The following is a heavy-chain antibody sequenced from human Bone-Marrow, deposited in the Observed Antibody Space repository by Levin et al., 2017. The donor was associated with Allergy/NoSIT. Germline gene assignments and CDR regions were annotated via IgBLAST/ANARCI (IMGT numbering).Heavy chain of an antibody. CDR3: AKIDSHSGYGMNV. Sequence: GESLKISCQGSGYSFISYWIAWVRQMPGKGLEWMGSVYPADSDATYNPSFLGQVSLSVDKSLNTAYLQWSRLKPSDTAMYYCAKIDSHSGYGMNVWGQGATVTVSS. J-gene: IGHJ6*02. CDR2: VYPADSDA. V-gene: IGHV5-51*01. D-gene: IGHD2-15*01. CDR1: GYSFISYW.